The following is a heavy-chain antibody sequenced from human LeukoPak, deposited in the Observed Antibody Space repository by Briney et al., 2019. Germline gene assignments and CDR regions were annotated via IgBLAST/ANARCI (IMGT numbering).Heavy chain of an antibody. D-gene: IGHD2-2*01. CDR1: GGTFSSYA. CDR3: ARDAGSTSRRGAFDI. J-gene: IGHJ3*02. V-gene: IGHV1-69*13. Sequence: SVKVSCKASGGTFSSYAISWVRQAPGQGLEWMGGIIPIFGTANYAQKFQGRVTITADESTSTAYMELSSLRSEDTAVYYCARDAGSTSRRGAFDIWGQGTMVTVSS. CDR2: IIPIFGTA.